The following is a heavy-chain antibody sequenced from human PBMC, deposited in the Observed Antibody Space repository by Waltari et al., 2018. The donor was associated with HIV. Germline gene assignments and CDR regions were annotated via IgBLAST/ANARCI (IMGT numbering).Heavy chain of an antibody. V-gene: IGHV3-9*01. D-gene: IGHD2-2*01. CDR1: GFSLAHYA. CDR2: IRWNSGRI. Sequence: VQLVESGGGLVQPGRSLRPACPLSGFSLAHYAMHWVRQAPGKGREWVSGIRWNSGRIGYADSVKGRFTISRDNAKNSLYLQMNSLRAEDTALYYCAKDKRRYCSSTSCYYYFDYWGQGTLVTVSS. J-gene: IGHJ4*02. CDR3: AKDKRRYCSSTSCYYYFDY.